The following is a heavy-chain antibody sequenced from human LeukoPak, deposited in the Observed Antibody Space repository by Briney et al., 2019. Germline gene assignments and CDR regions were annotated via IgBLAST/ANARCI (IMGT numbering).Heavy chain of an antibody. CDR2: IYYSGST. Sequence: SETLSLTCIVSGGSISSSSYYWGWIRQPPGKGLEWIGSIYYSGSTYYNPSLKSRVTISVDTSKNQFSLKLSSVTAADTAVYYCARPDVVAATPYDAFDIWGQGTMVTVSS. CDR3: ARPDVVAATPYDAFDI. D-gene: IGHD2-15*01. V-gene: IGHV4-39*01. CDR1: GGSISSSSYY. J-gene: IGHJ3*02.